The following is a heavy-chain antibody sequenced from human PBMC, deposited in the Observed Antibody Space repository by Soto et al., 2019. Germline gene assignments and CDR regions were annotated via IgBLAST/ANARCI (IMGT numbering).Heavy chain of an antibody. CDR1: GFTFSSYW. CDR2: IKQDGSEK. J-gene: IGHJ2*01. CDR3: ARGDSGWYHWYFDL. V-gene: IGHV3-7*01. Sequence: EVQLVESGGGLVQPGGSLRLSCAASGFTFSSYWMSWVRQAPGKGLEWVANIKQDGSEKYYVDSVKGRFTISRDKAKNSLYLQMNSLRAEDTAVYYCARGDSGWYHWYFDLWGRGTLVTVSS. D-gene: IGHD6-19*01.